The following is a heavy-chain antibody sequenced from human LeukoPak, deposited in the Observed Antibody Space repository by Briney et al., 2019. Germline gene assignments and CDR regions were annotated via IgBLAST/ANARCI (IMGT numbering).Heavy chain of an antibody. CDR1: GFTFDDYA. V-gene: IGHV3-9*01. CDR3: AKDRGTMVRGVLDY. CDR2: ISWNSGSI. Sequence: GGSLRLSCAASGFTFDDYAMHWVRQAPGKGLEWVSGISWNSGSIGYADSVKGRFTISRDNAKNSLYLQMNSLRAEDTALYYCAKDRGTMVRGVLDYWGQGTLVTVSS. J-gene: IGHJ4*02. D-gene: IGHD3-10*01.